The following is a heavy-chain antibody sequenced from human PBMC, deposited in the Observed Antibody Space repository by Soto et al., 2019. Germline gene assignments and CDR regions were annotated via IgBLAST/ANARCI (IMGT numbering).Heavy chain of an antibody. CDR3: ARYGDHHYFDY. V-gene: IGHV4-59*08. Sequence: SETLSLTCTVSGGSISPYYWSWIRQPPGKGLEWIAYIYYSGSTNYNPSLKSRVTISVDTSKNQFSLKLSSVTAADTAVYYCARYGDHHYFDYWGQGTLVTVSS. D-gene: IGHD4-17*01. CDR2: IYYSGST. J-gene: IGHJ4*02. CDR1: GGSISPYY.